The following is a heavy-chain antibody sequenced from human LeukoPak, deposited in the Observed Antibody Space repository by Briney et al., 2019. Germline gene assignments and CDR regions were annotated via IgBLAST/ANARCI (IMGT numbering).Heavy chain of an antibody. J-gene: IGHJ4*02. Sequence: SGPALVKPTQTLTLTCTFSGFSLSTSGMCVNWIRQPRRKAREWLARIDWDDDKYYSTSLKTRLTISKDTSKNQVVLTMTNMDPVDTATYYCARTPNYYDSSDYTEGGDYWGQGTLVTVSS. CDR2: IDWDDDK. V-gene: IGHV2-70*11. CDR1: GFSLSTSGMC. D-gene: IGHD3-22*01. CDR3: ARTPNYYDSSDYTEGGDY.